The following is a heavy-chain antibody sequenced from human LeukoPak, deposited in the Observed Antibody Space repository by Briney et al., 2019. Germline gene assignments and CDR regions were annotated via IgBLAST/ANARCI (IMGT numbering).Heavy chain of an antibody. CDR2: MYTSGST. CDR1: GGSIRSYY. Sequence: SETLSLTCTVSGGSIRSYYWSWLRQPAAQGLEWIGRMYTSGSTNYNPSLKSRVTMSVDTSKNQFSLKLSSVAAADTAVYYCARGYDVSPDYWGQGTLVTVSS. D-gene: IGHD5-12*01. J-gene: IGHJ4*02. V-gene: IGHV4-4*07. CDR3: ARGYDVSPDY.